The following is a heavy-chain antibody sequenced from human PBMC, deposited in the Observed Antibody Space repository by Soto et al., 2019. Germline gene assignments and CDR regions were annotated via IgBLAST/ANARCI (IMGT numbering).Heavy chain of an antibody. CDR1: GFTCSSYG. CDR2: IWYDGSNK. Sequence: PRWSLRLSCAASGFTCSSYGMHWCRQAPGKGLEWVAVIWYDGSNKYYADSVKGRFTISRDNSKNTLYLQMNSLRAEDTAVYYCARVRSSYDSSGDRAYYYGMDVWGQGTTVTVSS. CDR3: ARVRSSYDSSGDRAYYYGMDV. V-gene: IGHV3-33*01. J-gene: IGHJ6*02. D-gene: IGHD3-22*01.